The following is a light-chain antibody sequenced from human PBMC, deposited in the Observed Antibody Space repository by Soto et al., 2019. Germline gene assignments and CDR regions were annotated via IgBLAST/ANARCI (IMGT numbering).Light chain of an antibody. J-gene: IGLJ2*01. Sequence: QSVLTQPPSASGAPGQRVTISCSGSTSNIGYNYVSWYQQLPGTAPKLLIYKNSQRPSGVPDRFSGSKSGTSASLAISGLRSEDEADDYCATWDETLTAVVFGGGTKLTVL. CDR1: TSNIGYNY. V-gene: IGLV1-47*01. CDR2: KNS. CDR3: ATWDETLTAVV.